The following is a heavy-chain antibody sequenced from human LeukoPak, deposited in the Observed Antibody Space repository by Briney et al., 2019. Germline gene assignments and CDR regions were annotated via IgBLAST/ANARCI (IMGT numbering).Heavy chain of an antibody. Sequence: SETLSLTCTVSGGSISSYYWSWIRQPAGKGLEWIGRIYTSGSTNYNPSLKSRVTISVDTSKNQFSLKLTSVTAADTAMYYCARVVATTEPNYFDYWGQGTLVTVSS. J-gene: IGHJ4*02. CDR2: IYTSGST. V-gene: IGHV4-4*07. CDR3: ARVVATTEPNYFDY. CDR1: GGSISSYY. D-gene: IGHD5-12*01.